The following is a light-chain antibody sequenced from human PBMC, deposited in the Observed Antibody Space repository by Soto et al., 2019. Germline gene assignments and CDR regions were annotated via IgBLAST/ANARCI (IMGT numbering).Light chain of an antibody. Sequence: EIVMTQSPGTLSVSPGERATLSCRAGQGVTTTFAWSQQNSGQSPRLLIYDVSIRATGVPARFSGTGSETDFTLTISGLQSEDSAVYFCHQYNNWPFSFGQGTRLEIK. CDR3: HQYNNWPFS. J-gene: IGKJ5*01. CDR1: QGVTTT. V-gene: IGKV3-15*01. CDR2: DVS.